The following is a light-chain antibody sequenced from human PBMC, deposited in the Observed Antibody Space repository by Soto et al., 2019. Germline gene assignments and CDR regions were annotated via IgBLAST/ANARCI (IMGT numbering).Light chain of an antibody. Sequence: EIVMTQSPATLSVSPGERATLSCRASQSVSSNLAWYQQKTGQAPRLLINGASTRATGIPARFSGSGSGTEFTLTISSLQSEDFAVYYCQQYNKWPPMYTFGQGTKLEIQ. CDR3: QQYNKWPPMYT. J-gene: IGKJ2*01. CDR1: QSVSSN. V-gene: IGKV3-15*01. CDR2: GAS.